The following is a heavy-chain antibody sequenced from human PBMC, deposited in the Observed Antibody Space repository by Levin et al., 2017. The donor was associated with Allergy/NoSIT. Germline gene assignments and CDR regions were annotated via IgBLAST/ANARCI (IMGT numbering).Heavy chain of an antibody. D-gene: IGHD2-15*01. CDR2: ISGSGGST. Sequence: GGSLRLSCAASGFTFSSYAMSWVRQAPGKGLEWVSAISGSGGSTDYADSVKGRFTISRDNSKNTLYLQMNSLRAEDTAVYYCAKGAGRCSGGSCYSPLYYYYGMDVWGQGTTVTVSS. J-gene: IGHJ6*02. CDR1: GFTFSSYA. CDR3: AKGAGRCSGGSCYSPLYYYYGMDV. V-gene: IGHV3-23*01.